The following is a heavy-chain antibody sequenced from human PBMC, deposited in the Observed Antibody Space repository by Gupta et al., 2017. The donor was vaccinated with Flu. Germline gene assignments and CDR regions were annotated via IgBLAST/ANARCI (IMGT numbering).Heavy chain of an antibody. Sequence: QVQLQQWGAGLLKPSETLSLTCAVSGGSFSGYYWSWIRQPPGKGLEWIGEINHSGSTNYNPSLKSRVTISVDTSKNQFSLKLSSVTAADTAVYYCASRRIYDFWSGYSPDDYWGQGTLVTVSS. J-gene: IGHJ4*02. V-gene: IGHV4-34*01. D-gene: IGHD3-3*01. CDR2: INHSGST. CDR3: ASRRIYDFWSGYSPDDY. CDR1: GGSFSGYY.